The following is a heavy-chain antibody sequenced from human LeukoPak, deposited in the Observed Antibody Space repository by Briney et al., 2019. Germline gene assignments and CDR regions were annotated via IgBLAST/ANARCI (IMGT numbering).Heavy chain of an antibody. CDR2: ISSSSSYI. D-gene: IGHD2-2*01. J-gene: IGHJ6*02. Sequence: GGSLRLSCAASGFTFSSYSMSWVRQAPGKGLEWVSSISSSSSYIYYADSVKGRFTISRDNSKNTLYLQMNSLRAEDTAVYYCAKYQRCSSTSCYSLTYYYYYGMDVWGQGTTVTVSS. CDR1: GFTFSSYS. CDR3: AKYQRCSSTSCYSLTYYYYYGMDV. V-gene: IGHV3-21*04.